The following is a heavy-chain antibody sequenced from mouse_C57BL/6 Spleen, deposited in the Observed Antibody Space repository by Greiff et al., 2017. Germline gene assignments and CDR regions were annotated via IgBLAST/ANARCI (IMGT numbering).Heavy chain of an antibody. V-gene: IGHV1-82*01. CDR2: IYPGDGDT. CDR3: ARDYYALDY. Sequence: VQLQQSGPELVKPGASVKISCKASGYAFSSSWMNWVQQRPGKGLEWIGRIYPGDGDTNYNGKFKGKATLTADNTTSTAYMQLSSLTSEDSAVCFSARDYYALDYWGQGTSVTVSS. CDR1: GYAFSSSW. J-gene: IGHJ4*01.